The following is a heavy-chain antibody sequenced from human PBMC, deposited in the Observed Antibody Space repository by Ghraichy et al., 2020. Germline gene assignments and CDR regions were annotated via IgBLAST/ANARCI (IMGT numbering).Heavy chain of an antibody. J-gene: IGHJ4*02. Sequence: SETLSLTCTVSGGSISSSSYYWGWIRQPPGKGLEWIGSIYYSGSTYYNPSLKSRVTISVDTSKNQFSLKLSSVTAADTAVYYCARHRDRRYFDYWGQGTLVTVSS. D-gene: IGHD1-14*01. CDR1: GGSISSSSYY. CDR3: ARHRDRRYFDY. V-gene: IGHV4-39*01. CDR2: IYYSGST.